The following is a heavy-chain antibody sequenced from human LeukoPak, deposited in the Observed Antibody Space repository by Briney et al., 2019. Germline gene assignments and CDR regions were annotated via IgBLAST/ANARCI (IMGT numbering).Heavy chain of an antibody. D-gene: IGHD4-17*01. CDR3: ARGGYGDYGLEAY. Sequence: SETPSLTCTVSGGSISSGGYYWSWIRQHPGKGLEWIGYIYYSGSTYYNPSLKSRVTISVDTSKNQFSLKLSSVTAADTAVYYCARGGYGDYGLEAYWGQGTLVTVSS. CDR1: GGSISSGGYY. V-gene: IGHV4-31*03. CDR2: IYYSGST. J-gene: IGHJ4*02.